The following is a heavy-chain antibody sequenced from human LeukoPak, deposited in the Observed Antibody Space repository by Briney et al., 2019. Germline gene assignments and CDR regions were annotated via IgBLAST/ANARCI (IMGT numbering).Heavy chain of an antibody. CDR3: ARSSAYYNEADM. CDR2: INPSGGST. CDR1: GYTFTSYY. Sequence: ASVKVSCETFGYTFTSYYVHWVRQAPGQGLEWMGIINPSGGSTTYAQKFQGRLIMTSDTSTSTVYMELSSLRSEDTAVYYCARSSAYYNEADMWGQGTMVTVSS. D-gene: IGHD1-26*01. V-gene: IGHV1-46*01. J-gene: IGHJ3*02.